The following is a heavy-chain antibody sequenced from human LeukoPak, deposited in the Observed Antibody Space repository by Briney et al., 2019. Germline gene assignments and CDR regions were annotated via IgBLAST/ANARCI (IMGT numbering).Heavy chain of an antibody. CDR1: GFSLSTSEVG. D-gene: IGHD3-22*01. Sequence: SGPTLVKPTQALALTFTFSGFSLSTSEVGVGWVRQPPGKALDWLAFIYWDDDKRYTPSLKSRLTITKNTSKNQVVLTMTNMDPVDTATYYCAHRRNYYDTSGTLDYWGQGTLVTVSS. CDR2: IYWDDDK. J-gene: IGHJ4*02. V-gene: IGHV2-5*02. CDR3: AHRRNYYDTSGTLDY.